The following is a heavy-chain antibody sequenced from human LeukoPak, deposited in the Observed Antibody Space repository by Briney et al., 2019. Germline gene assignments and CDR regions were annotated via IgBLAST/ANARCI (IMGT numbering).Heavy chain of an antibody. J-gene: IGHJ5*02. CDR3: ARDVYDSTDGSPEVS. CDR1: GFTFSSYG. CDR2: ISYDGSKK. D-gene: IGHD3-16*01. Sequence: GRSLRLSCAAFGFTFSSYGMHWVRQAPGKGLEWVAVISYDGSKKYYAESVKGRFTISRDNSKNTPYLQMNSLRADDTAVYYCARDVYDSTDGSPEVSWGQGALVTVSS. V-gene: IGHV3-30*03.